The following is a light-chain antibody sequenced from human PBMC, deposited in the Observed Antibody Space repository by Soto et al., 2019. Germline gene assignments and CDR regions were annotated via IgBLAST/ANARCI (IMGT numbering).Light chain of an antibody. CDR2: DAS. J-gene: IGKJ5*01. CDR3: QQYDNLLPIT. Sequence: IPMTQSPSSLSASVGDRVTITCQASQDISKNLNWYQQKPGKAPKRLIYDASILQTGGPSRFIGSGSATHFTFTISSLQPEDIATYYCQQYDNLLPITFGQGTRLEIK. CDR1: QDISKN. V-gene: IGKV1-33*01.